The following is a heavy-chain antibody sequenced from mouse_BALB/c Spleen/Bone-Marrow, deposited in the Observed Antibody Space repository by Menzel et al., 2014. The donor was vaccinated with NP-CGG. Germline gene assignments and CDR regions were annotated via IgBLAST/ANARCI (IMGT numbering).Heavy chain of an antibody. J-gene: IGHJ4*01. CDR3: ARNSHYYGYYYAMDY. CDR2: IWSGGSA. V-gene: IGHV2-2*02. D-gene: IGHD1-2*01. Sequence: QVQLQQSGPGLVQPSQSLSIPCTVSGFSLTSYGVHWVRQSPGKGLEWLGVIWSGGSADYNAAFISRLSISKDNSKSQVFFKMNSLQANDTAIYYCARNSHYYGYYYAMDYWGQGTSVTVSS. CDR1: GFSLTSYG.